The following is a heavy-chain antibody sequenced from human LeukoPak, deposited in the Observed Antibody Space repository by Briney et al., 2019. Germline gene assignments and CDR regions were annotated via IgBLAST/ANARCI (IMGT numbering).Heavy chain of an antibody. CDR3: AREVGYCSSTSCLNWFDP. J-gene: IGHJ5*02. CDR1: GGSISSYY. D-gene: IGHD2-2*01. Sequence: PSETLFLTCTVSGGSISSYYWSWIRQPAGKGLEWIGRIYTSGSTNYNPSLKSRVTMSVDTSKNQFSLKLSSVTAADTAVYYCAREVGYCSSTSCLNWFDPWGQGTLVTVSS. CDR2: IYTSGST. V-gene: IGHV4-4*07.